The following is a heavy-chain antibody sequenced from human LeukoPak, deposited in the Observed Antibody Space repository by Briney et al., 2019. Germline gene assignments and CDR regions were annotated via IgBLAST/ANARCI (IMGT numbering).Heavy chain of an antibody. Sequence: PSETLSLTCNVSGGFMSSYYWTWIRQPPGKGLEWIGYIYYSGSTNYNPSLKSRVTISVDTSKNQFSLKLSSVTAADTAVYYCARSATYRARYFDYWGQGTLVTVSS. D-gene: IGHD1-14*01. V-gene: IGHV4-59*01. CDR2: IYYSGST. CDR1: GGFMSSYY. CDR3: ARSATYRARYFDY. J-gene: IGHJ4*02.